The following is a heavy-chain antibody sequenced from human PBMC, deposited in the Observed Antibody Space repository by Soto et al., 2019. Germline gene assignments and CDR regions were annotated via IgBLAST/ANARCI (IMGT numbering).Heavy chain of an antibody. D-gene: IGHD6-6*01. J-gene: IGHJ6*03. Sequence: GGSLRLSCAASGFTFSSYAMHWVRQAPGKGLEWVAVISYDGSNKYYADSVKGRFTISRDNSKNTLYLQMNSLRAEDTAVYYCARDRSDSSSSRYYYYYMDVWGKWTTVTVSS. V-gene: IGHV3-30*04. CDR1: GFTFSSYA. CDR2: ISYDGSNK. CDR3: ARDRSDSSSSRYYYYYMDV.